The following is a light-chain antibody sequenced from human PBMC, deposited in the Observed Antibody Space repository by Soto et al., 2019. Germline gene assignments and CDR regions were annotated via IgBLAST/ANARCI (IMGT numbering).Light chain of an antibody. J-gene: IGLJ3*02. CDR3: SSFAGSANWV. CDR1: SSDVGGYNY. CDR2: EVN. V-gene: IGLV2-8*01. Sequence: QSALTQPPSASGSPGQSVAISCTGTSSDVGGYNYVSWYQQRPGKAPKLMIYEVNKRPSGVPDRFSGSKSGNTASLTVSGLQAEDEADYYCSSFAGSANWVFGGGTQLTV.